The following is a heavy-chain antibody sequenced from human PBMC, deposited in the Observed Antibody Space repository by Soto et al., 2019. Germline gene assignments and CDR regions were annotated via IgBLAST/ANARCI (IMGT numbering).Heavy chain of an antibody. CDR3: VTYDSISGSYRVRWAY. V-gene: IGHV3-15*01. Sequence: EVQLAESGGGLVNPGGSLRLSCVASGFPFSYSWMSWVRQAPGKGLEWVARIKSETDGGTTDYAAPVKGRFTISRDDSKNTLNLQMNSLKTEDTAVYYCVTYDSISGSYRVRWAYWCQGTLVTVSS. CDR1: GFPFSYSW. CDR2: IKSETDGGTT. J-gene: IGHJ4*02. D-gene: IGHD3-16*02.